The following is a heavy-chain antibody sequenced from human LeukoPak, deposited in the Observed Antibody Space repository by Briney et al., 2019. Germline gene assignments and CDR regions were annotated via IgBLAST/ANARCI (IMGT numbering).Heavy chain of an antibody. V-gene: IGHV1-69*13. CDR2: IIPIFGTA. CDR3: ARGLGRIAARPVGY. CDR1: GGTVSNYA. J-gene: IGHJ4*02. D-gene: IGHD6-6*01. Sequence: ASVKVSCKASGGTVSNYALSWVRQAPGQGVEWMGAIIPIFGTANYAQKFQGRVTITADESTGTAYMELSSLRSEDTAVYYCARGLGRIAARPVGYWGQGTLVTVSS.